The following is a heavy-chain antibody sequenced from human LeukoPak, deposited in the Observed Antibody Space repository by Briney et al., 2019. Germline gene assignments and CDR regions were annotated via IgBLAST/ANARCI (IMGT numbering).Heavy chain of an antibody. J-gene: IGHJ6*04. CDR2: MNPNSGNT. CDR1: GYTFTSFD. CDR3: ARNHVPTGLRDV. D-gene: IGHD5-12*01. Sequence: AASVKVSCKASGYTFTSFDINWVRQATGQGPEWMGWMNPNSGNTGYAQKFQGRVTMTRDTSINTAYMELSSLASEDTAVYYCARNHVPTGLRDVWGTGTPVIVSS. V-gene: IGHV1-8*01.